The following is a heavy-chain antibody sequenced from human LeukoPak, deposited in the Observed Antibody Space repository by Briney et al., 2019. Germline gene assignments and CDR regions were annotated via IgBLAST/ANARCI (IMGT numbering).Heavy chain of an antibody. D-gene: IGHD2-8*02. CDR1: GFTFSSYG. Sequence: GGSLRLSCAASGFTFSSYGMHWVRQAPGKGLEWVAVIRYDGSNKYYADSVKGRFTISRDNSKNTLYLQMNSLRAEDTAVYYCARDRVLGYYSDYWGQGTLVTVSS. CDR2: IRYDGSNK. CDR3: ARDRVLGYYSDY. V-gene: IGHV3-33*01. J-gene: IGHJ4*02.